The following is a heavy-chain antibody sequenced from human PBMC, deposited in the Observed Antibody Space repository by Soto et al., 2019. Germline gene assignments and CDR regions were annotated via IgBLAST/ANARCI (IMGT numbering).Heavy chain of an antibody. CDR1: GFTFSSYA. J-gene: IGHJ4*02. CDR3: AKDCDFWSGGCFDY. CDR2: ISGSGGST. V-gene: IGHV3-23*01. Sequence: GGSLRLSCAASGFTFSSYAMSWVRQAPGKGLEWVSAISGSGGSTYYADSVKGRFTISRDNSKNTLYLQVNSLRAEDTAVYYCAKDCDFWSGGCFDYWGQGTLVTVSS. D-gene: IGHD3-3*01.